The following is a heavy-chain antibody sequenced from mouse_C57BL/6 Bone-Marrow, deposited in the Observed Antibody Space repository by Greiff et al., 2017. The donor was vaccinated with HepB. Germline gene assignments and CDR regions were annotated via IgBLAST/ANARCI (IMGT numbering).Heavy chain of an antibody. CDR2: FYPGSGSI. J-gene: IGHJ4*01. CDR3: ARHEDHAVVATEAMDY. CDR1: GYTFTEYT. V-gene: IGHV1-62-2*01. D-gene: IGHD1-1*01. Sequence: QVQLQQPGAELVKPGASVKLSCKASGYTFTEYTIHWVKQRSGQGLEWIGWFYPGSGSIKYNEKFKVKATLTADKSSSTGYMELSRLTSEDSAVYFCARHEDHAVVATEAMDYWGQGTSVTVSS.